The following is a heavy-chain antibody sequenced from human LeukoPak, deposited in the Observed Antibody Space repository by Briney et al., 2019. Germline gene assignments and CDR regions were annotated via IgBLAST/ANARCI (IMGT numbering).Heavy chain of an antibody. D-gene: IGHD2-21*02. Sequence: AGGSLRLSCGASGFTFSSYAMSWVRQAPGKGLEWVLAMSGSGGRTDYADSVKGRLTISRDNSKNTLYLQMNSLRAEDTAVYYCAKHLFVTGPFDYWGQGTLVTVSS. J-gene: IGHJ4*02. V-gene: IGHV3-23*01. CDR2: MSGSGGRT. CDR1: GFTFSSYA. CDR3: AKHLFVTGPFDY.